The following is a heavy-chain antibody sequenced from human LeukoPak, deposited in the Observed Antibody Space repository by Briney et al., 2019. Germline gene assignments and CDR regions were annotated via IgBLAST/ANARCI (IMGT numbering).Heavy chain of an antibody. CDR2: INPSGGST. J-gene: IGHJ5*02. Sequence: ASVKVSCKASGYTFTSYYMHWVRQAPGQGLEWMGIINPSGGSTSYAQKFQGRVTMTRDTSTSTVYMELSSLRSEDTAVYYCARDWEGKGYYDSSGYPRNWFDPWGQGTLVTVSS. D-gene: IGHD3-22*01. CDR3: ARDWEGKGYYDSSGYPRNWFDP. CDR1: GYTFTSYY. V-gene: IGHV1-46*01.